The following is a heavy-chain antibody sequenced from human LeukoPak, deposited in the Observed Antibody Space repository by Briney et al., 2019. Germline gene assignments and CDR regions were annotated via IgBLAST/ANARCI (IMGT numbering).Heavy chain of an antibody. J-gene: IGHJ5*02. D-gene: IGHD3-10*01. CDR1: GGSISSYY. Sequence: SETLSLTCTVSGGSISSYYWSWIRQPPGKGLEWIGYIYTSGSTNYNPSLKSRVTMSVDTSKNQFSLKLSSVTAADTAVYYCAREGYYYGSGSSRGFDPWGQGTLVTVSS. V-gene: IGHV4-4*09. CDR2: IYTSGST. CDR3: AREGYYYGSGSSRGFDP.